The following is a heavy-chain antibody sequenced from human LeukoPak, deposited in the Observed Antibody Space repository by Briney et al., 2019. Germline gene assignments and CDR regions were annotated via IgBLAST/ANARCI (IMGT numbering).Heavy chain of an antibody. CDR3: ARGEDYYDSSGYRYYYYMDV. Sequence: PSETLSLTCTVSGGSISGYYWTWIRQPPGKGLEWIGYIYYSGSTNYNPSLKSRVTISVDTSKNQFSLKLSSVTAADTAVYYCARGEDYYDSSGYRYYYYMDVWGKGTTVTVSS. CDR2: IYYSGST. J-gene: IGHJ6*03. D-gene: IGHD3-22*01. CDR1: GGSISGYY. V-gene: IGHV4-59*01.